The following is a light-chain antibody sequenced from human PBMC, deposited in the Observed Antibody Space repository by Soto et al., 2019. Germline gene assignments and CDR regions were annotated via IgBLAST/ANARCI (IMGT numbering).Light chain of an antibody. CDR3: RHSHRTPRST. CDR2: AAX. CDR1: QSVRTY. V-gene: IGKV1-39*01. J-gene: IGKJ5*01. Sequence: IHMTQSPSSLSAVVGDRVTIAXRSSQSVRTYLNWYQQQSVXXTKIXXXAAXNLQSGVPYRFIGSGSGKDFTLTISSLQPEDVATYYCRHSHRTPRSTFGQGTRLEIK.